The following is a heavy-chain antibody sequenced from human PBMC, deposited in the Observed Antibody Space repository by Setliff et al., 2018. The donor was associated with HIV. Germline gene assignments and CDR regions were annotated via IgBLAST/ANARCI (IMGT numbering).Heavy chain of an antibody. CDR3: ARGMIRGAIITEFDS. CDR2: ITGGNGHT. V-gene: IGHV1-3*01. CDR1: GYTFTTYA. J-gene: IGHJ4*02. Sequence: ASVKVSCKTSGYTFTTYAIHWVRQAPGRRLEWMGWITGGNGHTKSSERFQGRVTFSRDSSASTAQMELSSLTSEDTAVYFCARGMIRGAIITEFDSWGQGTLVTVSS. D-gene: IGHD3-10*01.